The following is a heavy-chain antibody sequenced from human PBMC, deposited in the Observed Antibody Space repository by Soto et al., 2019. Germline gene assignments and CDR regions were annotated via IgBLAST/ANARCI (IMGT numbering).Heavy chain of an antibody. J-gene: IGHJ6*03. CDR3: ATSHVDYYYYYYMDV. V-gene: IGHV4-59*08. D-gene: IGHD3-16*01. CDR2: IYHSGST. CDR1: GGSISSYY. Sequence: SETLSLTCTVSGGSISSYYWSWVRQPPGKGLEWIGYIYHSGSTKYNPSLKSRVTISVNTSTNQFSVKLTSVTAADTAVYYCATSHVDYYYYYYMDVWGKGTTVTVSS.